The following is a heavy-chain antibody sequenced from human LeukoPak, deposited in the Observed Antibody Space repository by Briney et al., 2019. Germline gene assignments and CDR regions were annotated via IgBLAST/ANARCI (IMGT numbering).Heavy chain of an antibody. CDR1: GGSISSSSYY. D-gene: IGHD6-19*01. Sequence: SETLSLTCTVSGGSISSSSYYWGWIRQPPGKGLEWIGSIYYSGSTYYNPSLKSRVTISVDTSKNQFSLKLSSVTAADTAVYYCARHGSSGWNYYYYYYMDVWGKGTTVTVSS. CDR2: IYYSGST. J-gene: IGHJ6*03. CDR3: ARHGSSGWNYYYYYYMDV. V-gene: IGHV4-39*01.